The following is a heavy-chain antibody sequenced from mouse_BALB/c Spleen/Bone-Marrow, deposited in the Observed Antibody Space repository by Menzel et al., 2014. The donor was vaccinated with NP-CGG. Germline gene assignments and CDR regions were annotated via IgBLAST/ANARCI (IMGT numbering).Heavy chain of an antibody. J-gene: IGHJ3*01. Sequence: VKLMESGAELMKPGASVKISCKATGYTFXTYWIEWVKQRPGHGLEWIGEILPGSGTTNYNEKFKGKATFTADTSSNTAYMQLSSLTSEDSAVYYCARLITTGGFAYWGQGTLVTVSA. CDR1: GYTFXTYW. D-gene: IGHD2-4*01. CDR3: ARLITTGGFAY. CDR2: ILPGSGTT. V-gene: IGHV1-9*01.